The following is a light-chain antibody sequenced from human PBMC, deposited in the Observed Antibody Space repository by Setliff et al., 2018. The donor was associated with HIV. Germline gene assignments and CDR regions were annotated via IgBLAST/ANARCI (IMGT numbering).Light chain of an antibody. CDR2: EVS. Sequence: QSALTQPASVSGSPGQSITISCTGTSSDVGSYNLVSWYQQHPGKAPKLMIYEVSKRPSGVSNRFSGSKSGNTASLTISGLQAEDEADYYCCSFANSYVFGTGTKVTVL. V-gene: IGLV2-23*02. J-gene: IGLJ1*01. CDR3: CSFANSYV. CDR1: SSDVGSYNL.